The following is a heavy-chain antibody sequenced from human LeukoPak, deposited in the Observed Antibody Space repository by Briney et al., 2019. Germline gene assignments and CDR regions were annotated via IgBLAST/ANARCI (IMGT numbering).Heavy chain of an antibody. CDR3: AKAIRVTLIRGVAADSLDI. J-gene: IGHJ3*02. D-gene: IGHD3-10*01. V-gene: IGHV5-51*04. CDR1: GYSFANYW. Sequence: GESLKISCKGSGYSSGYSFANYWIAWVRQMPGKGLEWVGAIYPGDSETTYGPSLQGQVTISADKPTSTAYLQWNSLKASDTAIYYCAKAIRVTLIRGVAADSLDIWGQGTMVVVSS. CDR2: IYPGDSET.